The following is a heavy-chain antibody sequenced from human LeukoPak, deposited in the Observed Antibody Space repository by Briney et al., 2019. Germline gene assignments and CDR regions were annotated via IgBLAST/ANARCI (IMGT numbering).Heavy chain of an antibody. V-gene: IGHV4-4*07. J-gene: IGHJ6*02. CDR3: ARAPGYCSSTSCVYYYGMDV. CDR2: IYTSGGT. Sequence: SETLSLTCTVSGGSISSYYWSWIRQPAGKGLEWIGRIYTSGGTNYNPSLKSRVTMSVDTSKNQFSLKLSSVTAADTAVYYCARAPGYCSSTSCVYYYGMDVWGQGTTVTVSS. CDR1: GGSISSYY. D-gene: IGHD2-2*01.